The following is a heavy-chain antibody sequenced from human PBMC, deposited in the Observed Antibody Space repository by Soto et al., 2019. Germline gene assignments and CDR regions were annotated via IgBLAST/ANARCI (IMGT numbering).Heavy chain of an antibody. V-gene: IGHV1-18*01. D-gene: IGHD6-13*01. CDR2: ISGYNGNT. CDR1: GYTFTRHV. CDR3: ARDGEGYFWYGCDY. Sequence: SVKVSFKASGYTFTRHVISWVGQAPGQGLEGMGWISGYNGNTDYAQKFQGRVTMTTDTSTSTAYMELRSLRSDDTAVYYCARDGEGYFWYGCDYWGQGTLVTVS. J-gene: IGHJ4*02.